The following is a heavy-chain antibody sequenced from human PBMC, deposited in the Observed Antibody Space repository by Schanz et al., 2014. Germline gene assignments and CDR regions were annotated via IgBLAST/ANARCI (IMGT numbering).Heavy chain of an antibody. CDR1: GFTVSSDH. D-gene: IGHD3-10*01. J-gene: IGHJ4*02. Sequence: EVQLLDSGGGLVQPGGSLGLSCVVSGFTVSSDHMSWVRQAPGKGLEWVSTIYASGATYYADSVKRRFTISRDISKNTLHLQVTSLRAEDTAIYYCARDGNYYGSRNYYKTPYYFDYWGQGTLVTVSS. V-gene: IGHV3-66*01. CDR3: ARDGNYYGSRNYYKTPYYFDY. CDR2: IYASGAT.